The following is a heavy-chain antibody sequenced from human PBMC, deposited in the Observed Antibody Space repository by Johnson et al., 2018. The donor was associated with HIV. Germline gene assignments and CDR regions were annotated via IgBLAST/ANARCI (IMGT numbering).Heavy chain of an antibody. CDR1: GFTVSSNY. V-gene: IGHV3-66*02. Sequence: EVQLVESGGGVVQPGRSLRLSCATSGFTVSSNYMSWVRQAPGKGLEWVSVIYSGGSTYYADSVKGRFTISRDNSKNTLYLQMNSLKAEDTAVYYCARESSAGEYSYGIIWGQGTMVTVSS. J-gene: IGHJ3*02. CDR2: IYSGGST. CDR3: ARESSAGEYSYGII. D-gene: IGHD5-18*01.